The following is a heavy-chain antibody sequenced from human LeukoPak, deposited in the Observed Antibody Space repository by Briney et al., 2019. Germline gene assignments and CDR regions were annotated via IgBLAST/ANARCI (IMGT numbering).Heavy chain of an antibody. CDR3: VRNLAVAGTCFDS. CDR1: GFTFRNYW. Sequence: GGSLRLSCAASGFTFRNYWMSWVRRAPGTGLEWVANLKQDGSDRNYVTSVRGRFTISRDNAESSLYLQMNSLRVEDTAVYYCVRNLAVAGTCFDSWGQGTLVTVSS. V-gene: IGHV3-7*03. D-gene: IGHD6-19*01. J-gene: IGHJ4*02. CDR2: LKQDGSDR.